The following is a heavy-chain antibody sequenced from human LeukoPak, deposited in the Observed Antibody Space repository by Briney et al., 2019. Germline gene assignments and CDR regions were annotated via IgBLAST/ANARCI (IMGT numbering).Heavy chain of an antibody. CDR1: EFIVNDYY. CDR3: AKHYDILTGYSDY. Sequence: GGSLRLSCVVSEFIVNDYYMSWIRQAPGKGLEWVADIGGSDSIVAYAASVRGRFSISRDFAKNSLYLEMNSLRAEDTAVYYCAKHYDILTGYSDYWGQGTLVTVSS. J-gene: IGHJ4*02. CDR2: IGGSDSIV. D-gene: IGHD3-9*01. V-gene: IGHV3-11*01.